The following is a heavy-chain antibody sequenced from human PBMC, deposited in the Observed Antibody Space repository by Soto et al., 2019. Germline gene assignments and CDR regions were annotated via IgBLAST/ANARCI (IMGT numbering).Heavy chain of an antibody. D-gene: IGHD6-13*01. V-gene: IGHV3-23*01. CDR1: GFTFSSYA. J-gene: IGHJ6*02. Sequence: PGGSLRLSCAASGFTFSSYAMSWVRQAPGKGLEWVSAISGSGGSTYYADSVKGRFTISRDNSKNTLYLQMNSLRAEDTAVYYCANDLPPGGGSRSWYLGDGMDVWGQGTTVTVSS. CDR3: ANDLPPGGGSRSWYLGDGMDV. CDR2: ISGSGGST.